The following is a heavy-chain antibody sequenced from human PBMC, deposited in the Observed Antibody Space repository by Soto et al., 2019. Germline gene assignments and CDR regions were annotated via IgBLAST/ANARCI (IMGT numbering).Heavy chain of an antibody. CDR3: ARGVGFVLVPAAMYYYGMDV. V-gene: IGHV1-8*01. CDR2: MNPNSGNT. Sequence: QVQLVQSGAEVKKPGASVKVSCKASGYTFTSYDINWVRQATGQGLEWMGWMNPNSGNTGYAQKFQGRVTMTRNTFISTAYREVSSLRSEDTAVYYWARGVGFVLVPAAMYYYGMDVWGQGTTVTVSS. D-gene: IGHD2-2*01. CDR1: GYTFTSYD. J-gene: IGHJ6*02.